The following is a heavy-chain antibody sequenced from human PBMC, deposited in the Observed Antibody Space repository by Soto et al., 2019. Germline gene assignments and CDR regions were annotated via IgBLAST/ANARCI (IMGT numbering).Heavy chain of an antibody. CDR2: ISGSGTST. V-gene: IGHV3-23*01. CDR1: GFTFSTFA. D-gene: IGHD6-19*01. Sequence: EVQLLESGGGLVQPGGSLRLSCAASGFTFSTFAMSWVRQAPGKGPEWVSGISGSGTSTYYADSVKGRFTISRDNSKNTLYLQMNSLRAEDTAVYYCAKTEQWLIAYFDYWGQGTLVTVS. CDR3: AKTEQWLIAYFDY. J-gene: IGHJ4*02.